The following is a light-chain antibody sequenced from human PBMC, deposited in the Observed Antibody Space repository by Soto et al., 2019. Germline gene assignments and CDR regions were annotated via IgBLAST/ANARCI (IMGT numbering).Light chain of an antibody. V-gene: IGKV3-11*01. J-gene: IGKJ2*01. CDR3: QQRRHWHPAYT. Sequence: EIVLTQSPATLSLSPGERATLSCRASQSVSSYLAWYQQKPGQAPRLLIYDASNRATGIPARFSGSGSGTDFTLTISSLKPEAFAFYYCQQRRHWHPAYTFGQGTKLEIK. CDR1: QSVSSY. CDR2: DAS.